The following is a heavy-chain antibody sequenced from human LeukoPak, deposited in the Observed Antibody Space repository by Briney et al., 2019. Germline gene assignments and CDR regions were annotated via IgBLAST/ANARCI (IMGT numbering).Heavy chain of an antibody. D-gene: IGHD3-9*01. J-gene: IGHJ4*02. CDR1: GGSISSGDYY. CDR2: IYYSGST. CDR3: ARGYYDILAGYSPLVDY. Sequence: PSETLSLTCTVSGGSISSGDYYWSWIRQPPGKGLEWIGYIYYSGSTYYNPSLKSRVTISVDTSKNQFSLKLSSVTAADTAVYYCARGYYDILAGYSPLVDYWGQGTLVTVSS. V-gene: IGHV4-30-4*08.